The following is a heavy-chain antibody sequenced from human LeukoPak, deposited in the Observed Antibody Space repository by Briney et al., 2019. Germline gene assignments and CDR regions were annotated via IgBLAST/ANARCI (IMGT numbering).Heavy chain of an antibody. CDR2: IRQDGGEK. V-gene: IGHV3-7*04. D-gene: IGHD3/OR15-3a*01. CDR1: GFTFSSYW. J-gene: IGHJ4*02. Sequence: PGGSLRLSCAASGFTFSSYWMSWVRQAPGKGLEWVANIRQDGGEKNYVDSVKGRFTISRDNAKNSLYLQMNSLRAEDTAVYYCTRDWTIAIGKGFEDYWGQGTLVTVSS. CDR3: TRDWTIAIGKGFEDY.